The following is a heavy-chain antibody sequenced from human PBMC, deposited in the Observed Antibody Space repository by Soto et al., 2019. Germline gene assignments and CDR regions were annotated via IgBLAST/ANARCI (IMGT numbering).Heavy chain of an antibody. CDR2: VNQSGSS. J-gene: IGHJ6*02. D-gene: IGHD6-19*01. CDR1: GGSFSGYY. Sequence: SETLSLTCAVYGGSFSGYYWPWLRQPPGKGLEWKGAVNQSGSSNYNPSFKMRVTISVDTSNNHWSLRMMSVTASDTAVYSCARGYSTGGYGTYFKSGMDVWDQGTMVAVSS. V-gene: IGHV4-34*01. CDR3: ARGYSTGGYGTYFKSGMDV.